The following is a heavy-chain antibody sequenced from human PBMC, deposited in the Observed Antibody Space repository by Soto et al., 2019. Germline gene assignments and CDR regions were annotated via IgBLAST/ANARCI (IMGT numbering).Heavy chain of an antibody. CDR1: GGTFSSYA. J-gene: IGHJ6*02. V-gene: IGHV1-69*01. D-gene: IGHD3-22*01. Sequence: QVQLVQSGAGVKKPGSSVKVSCKASGGTFSSYAISWVRQAPGQGLEWMGGIIPIFGTANYAQKFQGRVTITADESTSTAYMELSSLRSEDTAVYYCARRYYYDSSGYLDYYYGMDVWGQGTTVTVSS. CDR3: ARRYYYDSSGYLDYYYGMDV. CDR2: IIPIFGTA.